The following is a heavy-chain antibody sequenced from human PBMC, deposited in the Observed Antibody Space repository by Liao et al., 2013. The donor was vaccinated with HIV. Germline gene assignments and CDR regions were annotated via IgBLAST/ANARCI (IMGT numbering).Heavy chain of an antibody. CDR3: ARENGYNYGSYYYYYYMTS. CDR1: GGSMSDYY. Sequence: QVQLQESGPGVVKPSETLSLTCTVSGGSMSDYYWSWIRQPAGRGLEWIGRIYNTGHVNYNPSLKSRVTISLDTSKNQFSLKLSSVTAADTAVYYCARENGYNYGSYYYYYYMTSGRKGPRSPSP. D-gene: IGHD5-18*01. J-gene: IGHJ6*03. V-gene: IGHV4-4*07. CDR2: IYNTGHV.